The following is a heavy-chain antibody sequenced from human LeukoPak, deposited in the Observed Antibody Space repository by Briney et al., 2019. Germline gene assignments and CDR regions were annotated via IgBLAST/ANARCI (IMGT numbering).Heavy chain of an antibody. D-gene: IGHD5-18*01. J-gene: IGHJ3*02. CDR1: GGSISSYY. CDR3: AREAPLSASYGFALAFDI. V-gene: IGHV4-59*01. CDR2: IYYSGST. Sequence: SETLSLTCTVSGGSISSYYWSWIRQPPGKGLEWIGYIYYSGSTNYNPSLKSRVTISVDTSKIQFSLKLSSVTAADTAVYYCAREAPLSASYGFALAFDIWGQGTMVTVSS.